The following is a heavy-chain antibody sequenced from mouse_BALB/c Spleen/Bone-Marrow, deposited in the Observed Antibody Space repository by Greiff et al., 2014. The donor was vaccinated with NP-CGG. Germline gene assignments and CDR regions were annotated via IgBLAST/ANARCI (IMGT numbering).Heavy chain of an antibody. CDR3: ARSGLYYGNYLYAMDF. CDR1: GYSFTGYT. Sequence: VQLQQSGPELVKPGASVKISCKASGYSFTGYTMNWVKQSHGKNLEWIGLINPYNGGTSYNQKFKGRAALTADKSSSTAYMELLSLTSEDSAVYYCARSGLYYGNYLYAMDFWGQGTSVTVSS. CDR2: INPYNGGT. J-gene: IGHJ4*01. D-gene: IGHD2-1*01. V-gene: IGHV1-18*01.